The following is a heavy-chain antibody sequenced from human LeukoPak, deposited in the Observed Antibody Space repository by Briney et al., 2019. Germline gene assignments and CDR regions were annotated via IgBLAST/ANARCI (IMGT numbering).Heavy chain of an antibody. CDR1: GGSISSGGYY. CDR3: ARDSSGYLAFDY. V-gene: IGHV4-31*03. CDR2: IYYSGST. J-gene: IGHJ4*02. Sequence: SETLSLTCTVSGGSISSGGYYWSWIRQHPGKGLEWIGYIYYSGSTYYNPSLKSRVTISVDTSKNQFSLNLSSVTAADTAVYYCARDSSGYLAFDYWGQGTLVTVSS. D-gene: IGHD3-22*01.